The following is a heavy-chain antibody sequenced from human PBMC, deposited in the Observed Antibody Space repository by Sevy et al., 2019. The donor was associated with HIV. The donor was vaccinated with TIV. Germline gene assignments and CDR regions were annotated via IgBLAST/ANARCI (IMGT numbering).Heavy chain of an antibody. CDR2: ISAYNGNT. CDR1: GYTFTSYG. Sequence: ASVKVSCKASGYTFTSYGISWVRQAPGQGLEWMGWISAYNGNTNYAQKLQGRVTMTTDTSTSTAYMELRSLRSDDTAVYYCARVKRGTGELFYYFDYWGQGTLVTVSS. D-gene: IGHD3-10*01. J-gene: IGHJ4*02. CDR3: ARVKRGTGELFYYFDY. V-gene: IGHV1-18*01.